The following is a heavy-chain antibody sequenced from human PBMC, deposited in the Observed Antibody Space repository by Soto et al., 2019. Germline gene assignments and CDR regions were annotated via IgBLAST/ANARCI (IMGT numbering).Heavy chain of an antibody. CDR1: GFSFSTYG. J-gene: IGHJ4*02. V-gene: IGHV3-30*18. CDR3: AKDFGEFLFYFHH. CDR2: ISYDGTDH. Sequence: QVQLVESGGGVVQPGRSLRLSCAASGFSFSTYGMHWVRQAPGKGLEWVALISYDGTDHYYAESVKGRFTISRDTSKNTLYLQMNTLRAEDTAIYYCAKDFGEFLFYFHHWGQGTLVTVSS. D-gene: IGHD3-10*01.